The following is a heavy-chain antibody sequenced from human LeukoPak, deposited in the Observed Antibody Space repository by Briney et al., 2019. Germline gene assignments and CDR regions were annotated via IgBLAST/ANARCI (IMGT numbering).Heavy chain of an antibody. D-gene: IGHD3-22*01. CDR3: ARHYYDSSGYYYYYFDY. CDR2: INPNSGGT. Sequence: ASVKVSCKASGYILTGYYTHWVRQAPGQGLEWMGRINPNSGGTNYAQKFQGRVTMTRDTSISTAYMELSRLRSDDTAVYYCARHYYDSSGYYYYYFDYWGQGTLVTVSS. J-gene: IGHJ4*02. V-gene: IGHV1-2*06. CDR1: GYILTGYY.